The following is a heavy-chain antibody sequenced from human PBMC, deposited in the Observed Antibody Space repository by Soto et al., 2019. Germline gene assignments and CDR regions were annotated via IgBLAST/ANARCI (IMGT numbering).Heavy chain of an antibody. Sequence: PSETLSLTCTVSGGSISSYYWSWIRQPPRKGLEWIRYIYYSGSTYYNPSLKSRVTISVDTSKNQFSLKLSSVTAADTAVYYCTIGGYSYGGHDAFDIWGQGTMVTVSS. J-gene: IGHJ3*02. D-gene: IGHD5-18*01. CDR1: GGSISSYY. V-gene: IGHV4-59*06. CDR2: IYYSGST. CDR3: TIGGYSYGGHDAFDI.